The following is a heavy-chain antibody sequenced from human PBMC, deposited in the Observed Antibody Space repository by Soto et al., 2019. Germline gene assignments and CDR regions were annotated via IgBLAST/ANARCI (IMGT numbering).Heavy chain of an antibody. CDR3: AKDLMILLPKGWDDAFDI. CDR1: GFTFSSYA. D-gene: IGHD3-9*01. CDR2: ISGSGGST. J-gene: IGHJ3*02. Sequence: PGGSLRLSCAASGFTFSSYAMSWVRQAPGKGLEWVSAISGSGGSTYYADSVKGRFTISRDNSKNTLYLQMNSLRAEDTAVYYCAKDLMILLPKGWDDAFDIWGQGTMVIVSS. V-gene: IGHV3-23*01.